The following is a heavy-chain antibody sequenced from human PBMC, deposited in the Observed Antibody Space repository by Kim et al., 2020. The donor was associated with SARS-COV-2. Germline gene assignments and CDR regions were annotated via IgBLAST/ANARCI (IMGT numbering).Heavy chain of an antibody. V-gene: IGHV3-23*01. CDR3: AREAGPESCFDY. J-gene: IGHJ4*02. Sequence: YYADSVKGRFTISRDNSKNTLYLQMNSLRAEDTAVYYCAREAGPESCFDYWGQGTLVTVSS.